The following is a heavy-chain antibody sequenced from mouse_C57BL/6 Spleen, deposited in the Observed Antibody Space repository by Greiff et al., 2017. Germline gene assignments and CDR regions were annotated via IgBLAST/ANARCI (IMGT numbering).Heavy chain of an antibody. CDR1: GYTFTSYG. Sequence: QVQLKQPGAELARPGASVKLSCKASGYTFTSYGISWVKQRTVQGLEWIGEIYPRGGNTYYNEKFKGKDTLTADKSSSTAYMELRSLTSEDSAVYFCAREDDGYLDDWGTGTTLTVSS. D-gene: IGHD2-3*01. CDR3: AREDDGYLDD. V-gene: IGHV1-81*01. CDR2: IYPRGGNT. J-gene: IGHJ2*01.